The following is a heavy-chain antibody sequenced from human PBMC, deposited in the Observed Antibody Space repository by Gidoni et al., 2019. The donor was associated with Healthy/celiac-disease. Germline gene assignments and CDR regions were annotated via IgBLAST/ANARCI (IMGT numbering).Heavy chain of an antibody. V-gene: IGHV1-46*01. CDR3: ARDTHHYDFWSGANGY. CDR2: INPSGGST. CDR1: GYTFTSYY. D-gene: IGHD3-3*01. J-gene: IGHJ4*02. Sequence: QVQLLQSGAEVKKPGASVKVSCKASGYTFTSYYMHWVRQAPGQGLEWMGIINPSGGSTSYAQKFQGRGTMTRDTSTSTVYMELSSLRSEDTAVYYCARDTHHYDFWSGANGYWGQGTLVTVSS.